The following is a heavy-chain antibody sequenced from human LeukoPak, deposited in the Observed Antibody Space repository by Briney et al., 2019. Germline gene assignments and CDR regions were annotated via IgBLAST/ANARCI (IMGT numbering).Heavy chain of an antibody. CDR3: AKDQPAAYFDY. J-gene: IGHJ4*02. CDR1: GFTFSSYG. CDR2: IRNDGSKK. Sequence: GGSLRLSCAASGFTFSSYGMHWVRHAPGKGLEWVAFIRNDGSKKYYADSVKGRLTISGDNSKNTLYLQMNSLRAEDTAVYYCAKDQPAAYFDYWGQGSLVTVSS. V-gene: IGHV3-30*02. D-gene: IGHD2-2*01.